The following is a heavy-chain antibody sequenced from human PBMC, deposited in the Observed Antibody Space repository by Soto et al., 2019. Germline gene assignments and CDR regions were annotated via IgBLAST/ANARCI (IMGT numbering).Heavy chain of an antibody. CDR3: AHSRPPRLLDY. J-gene: IGHJ4*02. CDR1: GFSLGTSGVG. Sequence: QITLKESGPTLVKPTQTLTLTCTFSGFSLGTSGVGMGWIRQPPGKALEWLALIYWDDDKRYSPSLNSRLTITKDTSKNQVVLTMTNMDPVDTATYYCAHSRPPRLLDYWGQGTLVTVSS. D-gene: IGHD6-6*01. CDR2: IYWDDDK. V-gene: IGHV2-5*02.